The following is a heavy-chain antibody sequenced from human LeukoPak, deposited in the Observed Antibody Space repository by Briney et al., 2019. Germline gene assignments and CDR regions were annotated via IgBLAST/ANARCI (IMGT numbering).Heavy chain of an antibody. CDR3: AHGGAGKRVFNWFDP. CDR2: ISYDGSNK. D-gene: IGHD3-16*01. CDR1: GFTFSSYG. V-gene: IGHV3-30*03. J-gene: IGHJ5*02. Sequence: PGRSLRLSCAASGFTFSSYGMHWVRQAPGKGLEWVAVISYDGSNKYYADSVKGRFTISRDNSKNTLYLQMNSLRAEDTAVYYCAHGGAGKRVFNWFDPWGQGTLVTVSS.